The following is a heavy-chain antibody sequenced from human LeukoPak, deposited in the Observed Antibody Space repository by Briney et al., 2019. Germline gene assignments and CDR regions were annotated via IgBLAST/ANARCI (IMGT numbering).Heavy chain of an antibody. D-gene: IGHD6-19*01. CDR1: GVSFSGYY. CDR3: ARDFSVADNKDY. Sequence: SETLSLTCAVYGVSFSGYYWSWIRQPPGKGLEWIGEINHSGSTNYNPSLKSRVTISVDTSKNQFSLKLSSVTAADTAVYYCARDFSVADNKDYWGQGTLVTVSS. V-gene: IGHV4-34*01. CDR2: INHSGST. J-gene: IGHJ4*02.